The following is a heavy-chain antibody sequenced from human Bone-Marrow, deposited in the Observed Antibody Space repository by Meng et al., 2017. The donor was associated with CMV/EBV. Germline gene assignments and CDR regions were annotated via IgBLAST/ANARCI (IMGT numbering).Heavy chain of an antibody. D-gene: IGHD3-3*01. CDR2: IIPILGIA. V-gene: IGHV1-69*10. CDR1: GGTFSSYA. J-gene: IGHJ6*02. Sequence: SVKVSCKASGGTFSSYAISWVRQAPGQGLEWMGGIIPILGIANYAQKFQGRVTITADKSTSTAYMELSSLRSEDTAVYYCARGSNNDFWSGYSGYYYGMDVWGQGTTVTVSS. CDR3: ARGSNNDFWSGYSGYYYGMDV.